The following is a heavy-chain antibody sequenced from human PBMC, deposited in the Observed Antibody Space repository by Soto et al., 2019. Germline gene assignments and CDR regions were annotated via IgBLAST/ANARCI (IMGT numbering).Heavy chain of an antibody. J-gene: IGHJ6*02. CDR1: GGSVSSDDYY. CDR3: ARGVDCRSSSCYRYYGMDV. Sequence: SETLSLTCTVSGGSVSSDDYYCTCIRQRPWRGLERIGHMYYRGTTTYSPSLKSRVTMSVDTSRNQFSLKLNSVTAADTAVYYCARGVDCRSSSCYRYYGMDVWGQGTTVTVSS. CDR2: MYYRGTT. D-gene: IGHD2-2*01. V-gene: IGHV4-61*08.